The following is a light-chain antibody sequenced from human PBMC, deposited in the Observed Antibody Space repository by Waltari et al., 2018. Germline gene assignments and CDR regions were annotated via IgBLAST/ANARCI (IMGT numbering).Light chain of an antibody. CDR2: KIS. Sequence: DVVMTQSPLSLPVTLGQPASIPGRSSQSLVRSDGNTYLNWFQQRPGQSPRRLIYKISNRDSGVPDRFSGSGSGTDFTLKISRVEAEDVGVYYCMQGTYWPTFGQGTKVEIK. V-gene: IGKV2-30*02. CDR3: MQGTYWPT. J-gene: IGKJ1*01. CDR1: QSLVRSDGNTY.